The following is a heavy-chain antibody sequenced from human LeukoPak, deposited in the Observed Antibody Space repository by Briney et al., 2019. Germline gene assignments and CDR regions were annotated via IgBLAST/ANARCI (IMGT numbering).Heavy chain of an antibody. D-gene: IGHD6-13*01. CDR3: ARDIASAGMDY. Sequence: GGSLRLFCAASGFTFSSYSMNWVRQAPGKGLEWVSSISSSSSYIYYADSVRGRFTISRDNAKNSLYLQMNSLRAEDTAVYYCARDIASAGMDYWGQGTLVTVSS. J-gene: IGHJ4*02. CDR1: GFTFSSYS. V-gene: IGHV3-21*01. CDR2: ISSSSSYI.